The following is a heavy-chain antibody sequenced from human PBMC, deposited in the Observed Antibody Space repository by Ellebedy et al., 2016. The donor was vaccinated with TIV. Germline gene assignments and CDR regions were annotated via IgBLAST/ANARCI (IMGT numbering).Heavy chain of an antibody. CDR3: ARELGYYDSSGYYEPYYFDY. V-gene: IGHV1-69*04. CDR1: GYTFTSYG. D-gene: IGHD3-22*01. CDR2: IIPILGIA. Sequence: AASVKVSCKASGYTFTSYGISWVRQAPGQGLEWMGRIIPILGIANYAQKFQGRVTITADKSTSTAYMELSSLRSEDTAVYYCARELGYYDSSGYYEPYYFDYWGQGTLVTVSS. J-gene: IGHJ4*02.